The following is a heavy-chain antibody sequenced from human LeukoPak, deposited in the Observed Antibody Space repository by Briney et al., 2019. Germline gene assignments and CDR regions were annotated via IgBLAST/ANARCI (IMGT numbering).Heavy chain of an antibody. CDR2: ICGSGGST. V-gene: IGHV3-23*01. CDR3: AKASTPNRGYQLLFDY. Sequence: AXSGFTFSSXXXXGVRXXPGXXXXXXXAICGSGGSTHYADSVKGRFTISRDNSKNTLYLQMNSLRAEDTAVYYCAKASTPNRGYQLLFDYWGQGTLVTVSS. J-gene: IGHJ4*02. CDR1: GFTFSSXX. D-gene: IGHD2-2*01.